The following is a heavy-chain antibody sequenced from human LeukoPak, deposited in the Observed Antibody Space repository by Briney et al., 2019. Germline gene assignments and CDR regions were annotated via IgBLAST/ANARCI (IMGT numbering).Heavy chain of an antibody. CDR3: ARSRGDF. CDR1: GFTFSSYS. CDR2: VKGDGSAT. J-gene: IGHJ4*02. Sequence: GGSLRLSCAASGFTFSSYSMNWVRQAPVRGLEWLASVKGDGSATSYVDSVKGRFTISRDNAKNSLYLQMNSLRADDTALCYCARSRGDFWGQGTLVTVSS. V-gene: IGHV3-7*01.